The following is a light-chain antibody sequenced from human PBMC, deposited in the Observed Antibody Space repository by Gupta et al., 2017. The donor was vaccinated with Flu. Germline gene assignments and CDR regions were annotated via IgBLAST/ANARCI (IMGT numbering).Light chain of an antibody. CDR3: HQYNICPPYT. CDR2: GAS. J-gene: IGKJ2*01. V-gene: IGKV3-15*01. Sequence: EVVMTQSPATLSVSPGERATFTCRASQRVGTNLAWYQQKPGQAPQLLIYGASTRHTGIPARFSGSGSGTEFTLTISSLQSEDFAVYYCHQYNICPPYTFGQGTKLEIK. CDR1: QRVGTN.